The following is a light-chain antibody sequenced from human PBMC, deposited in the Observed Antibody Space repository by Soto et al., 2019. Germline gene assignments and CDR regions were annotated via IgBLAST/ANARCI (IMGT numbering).Light chain of an antibody. J-gene: IGKJ2*01. CDR3: QQSYSTPYT. CDR1: QTISSY. CDR2: AAS. V-gene: IGKV1-39*01. Sequence: DIQMTQSPSSLPASVGDRVTIACRASQTISSYINWYQQKPGEAPNLLIYAASTLQSGVPSRFSGSGSGTDFTLTISSLQPEDFATYFCQQSYSTPYTFGQGNKLEI.